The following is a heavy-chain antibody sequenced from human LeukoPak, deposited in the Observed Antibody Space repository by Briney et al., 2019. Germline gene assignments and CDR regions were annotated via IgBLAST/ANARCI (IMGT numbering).Heavy chain of an antibody. CDR1: GFTFSRYV. CDR3: ARAAPVRGVTFFDY. D-gene: IGHD3-10*01. J-gene: IGHJ4*02. CDR2: ISKDGSDE. Sequence: GGSLRLSCVASGFTFSRYVIHWVRRAPGKGLEWVAVISKDGSDEYYADSVKGRFTVSRDPSKNSLYLQMNNLRGEDTAIYYCARAAPVRGVTFFDYWGQGTLITVSS. V-gene: IGHV3-30*04.